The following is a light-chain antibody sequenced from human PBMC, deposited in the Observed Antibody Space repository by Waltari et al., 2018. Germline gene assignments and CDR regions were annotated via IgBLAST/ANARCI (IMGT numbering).Light chain of an antibody. V-gene: IGKV3-20*01. J-gene: IGKJ1*01. CDR2: GAS. CDR1: QSVGWS. Sequence: SPGERATLSCRASQSVGWSLAWYQQKPGRAPRLLIYGASSRATGIPDRFSASGSGTDFSLSISGLEPEDFAVYYCQHYVRLPVTFGRGTKVEIK. CDR3: QHYVRLPVT.